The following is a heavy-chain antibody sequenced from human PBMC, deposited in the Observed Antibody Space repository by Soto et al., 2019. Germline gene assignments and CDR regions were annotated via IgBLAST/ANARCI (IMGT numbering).Heavy chain of an antibody. CDR1: GGSFSGYY. J-gene: IGHJ4*02. Sequence: QVQLQQWGAGLLKPSETLSLTCAVYGGSFSGYYWSWIRQPPGKGLEWIGEINHSGSTNYNPSLKSRATISVDTSKNQFSLKLRSVTAADTAVYYCARGPRYLLLFGELLSRLFDYWGQGTLVTVSS. CDR2: INHSGST. D-gene: IGHD3-10*01. CDR3: ARGPRYLLLFGELLSRLFDY. V-gene: IGHV4-34*01.